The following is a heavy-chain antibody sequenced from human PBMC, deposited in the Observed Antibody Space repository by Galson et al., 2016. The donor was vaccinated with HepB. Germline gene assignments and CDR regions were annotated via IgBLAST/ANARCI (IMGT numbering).Heavy chain of an antibody. CDR3: AKDRSAVSVAADH. V-gene: IGHV3-9*01. J-gene: IGHJ4*02. CDR1: GFTFDDYA. CDR2: LNWNSDMI. Sequence: CAASGFTFDDYAMHWVRQVPGKGLEWVSGLNWNSDMIGYADSVKGRFTISRDNAKNSLYLQMNSLRPEDTALYYYAKDRSAVSVAADHWGQGTLVTVSS. D-gene: IGHD6-19*01.